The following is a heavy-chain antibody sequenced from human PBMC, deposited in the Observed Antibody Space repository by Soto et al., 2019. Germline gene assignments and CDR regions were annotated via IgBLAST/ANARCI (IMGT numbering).Heavy chain of an antibody. CDR3: ARDGLITTPGVDFDC. V-gene: IGHV3-74*01. CDR1: GFTFSSYW. Sequence: EVQLVESGGGLVQPGGSLRLSCAASGFTFSSYWMHWVRQAPGKGLVWVSRVKGDGSGTSYADSVKGRFTISRDNAKNTLYLHIDRPRAEVTAVFYWARDGLITTPGVDFDCWGQGTLVTVSS. J-gene: IGHJ4*02. D-gene: IGHD7-27*01. CDR2: VKGDGSGT.